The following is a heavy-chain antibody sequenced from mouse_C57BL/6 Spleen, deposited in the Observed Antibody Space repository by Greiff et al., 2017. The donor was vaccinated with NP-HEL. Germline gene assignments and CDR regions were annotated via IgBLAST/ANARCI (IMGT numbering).Heavy chain of an antibody. J-gene: IGHJ1*03. CDR1: GYTFTSYG. Sequence: QVQLQQSGAELARPGASVKLSCKASGYTFTSYGISWVKQRTGQGLEWIGEIYPRSGNTYYNEKFKGKATLTADKSSSTAYMELRSLTSEDSAVYFCAREGGGQLRLHWYFDVWGTGTTVTVSS. CDR3: AREGGGQLRLHWYFDV. CDR2: IYPRSGNT. D-gene: IGHD3-2*02. V-gene: IGHV1-81*01.